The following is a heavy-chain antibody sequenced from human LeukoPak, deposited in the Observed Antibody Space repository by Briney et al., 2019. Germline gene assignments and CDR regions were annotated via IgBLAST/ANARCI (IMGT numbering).Heavy chain of an antibody. CDR3: ARAECGSDCYYFDY. Sequence: PSETLSLTCTVSGGSMRTYYWSWIRQPAGKGLEWIGRIYTSGTTNYNPSLKSRVTMSVDTSKNQFPLKLGSVTAADTAVYYCARAECGSDCYYFDYWGQGTLVTVSS. CDR1: GGSMRTYY. J-gene: IGHJ4*02. CDR2: IYTSGTT. V-gene: IGHV4-4*07. D-gene: IGHD2-21*01.